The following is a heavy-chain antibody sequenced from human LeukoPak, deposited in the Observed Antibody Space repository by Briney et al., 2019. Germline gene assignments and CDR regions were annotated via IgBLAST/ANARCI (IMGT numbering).Heavy chain of an antibody. D-gene: IGHD1-26*01. Sequence: PSETLSLTCTVSSGSIGSADYYWNWVRQHPGKGLEWIGYIYYSGTTFYNPSLKSRISISLDTSKNQFSLRLSSVTAADTAVYYCAGGPDRAKVGYWGQGALVTVSS. CDR2: IYYSGTT. V-gene: IGHV4-31*03. J-gene: IGHJ4*02. CDR3: AGGPDRAKVGY. CDR1: SGSIGSADYY.